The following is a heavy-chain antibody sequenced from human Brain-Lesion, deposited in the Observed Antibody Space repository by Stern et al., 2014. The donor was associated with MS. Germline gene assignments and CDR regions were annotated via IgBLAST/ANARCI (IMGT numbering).Heavy chain of an antibody. V-gene: IGHV5-51*03. CDR2: IFPRDSNT. J-gene: IGHJ4*02. Sequence: VQLLQSGAEVKKPGESLKISCEASGYLFDDYWIGWVRQMSGRGLELVAIIFPRDSNTRYSPSVQGQVTISADKSIRTASLPCNSLKAADTAMYYCARSPATPSGYDRFDYWGQGALVTVSS. CDR1: GYLFDDYW. D-gene: IGHD5-12*01. CDR3: ARSPATPSGYDRFDY.